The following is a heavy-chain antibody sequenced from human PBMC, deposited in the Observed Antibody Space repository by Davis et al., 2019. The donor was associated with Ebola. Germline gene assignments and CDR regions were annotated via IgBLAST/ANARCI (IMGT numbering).Heavy chain of an antibody. CDR1: GGSISSYY. CDR2: IYYSGST. Sequence: PSETLSLTCTVSGGSISSYYWSWIRQPPGKGLEWIGYIYYSGSTNYNPSLKSRVTISVDTSKNQFSLKLSSVTAADTAMYYCAREGRGDHAMDPHYWYFDLWGRGTLVTVSS. J-gene: IGHJ2*01. D-gene: IGHD5-18*01. CDR3: AREGRGDHAMDPHYWYFDL. V-gene: IGHV4-59*01.